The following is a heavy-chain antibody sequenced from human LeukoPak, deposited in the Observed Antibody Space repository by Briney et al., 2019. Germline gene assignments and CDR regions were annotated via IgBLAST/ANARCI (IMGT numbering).Heavy chain of an antibody. D-gene: IGHD1-26*01. CDR2: INHSGST. V-gene: IGHV4-34*01. J-gene: IGHJ4*02. CDR1: GGSFSGYY. Sequence: PSETLSLTCAVYGGSFSGYYWSWIRQPPGKGLEWIGEINHSGSTNYNPSLKSRVTISVDTFKNQFSLKLSSVTAADTAVYYCARGQGGSYYYWGQGTLVTVSS. CDR3: ARGQGGSYYY.